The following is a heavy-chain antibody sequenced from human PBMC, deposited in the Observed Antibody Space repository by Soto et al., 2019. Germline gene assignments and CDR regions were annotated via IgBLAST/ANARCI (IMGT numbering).Heavy chain of an antibody. D-gene: IGHD2-2*01. CDR3: ARDWGDCSSTSCYLYGMDV. J-gene: IGHJ6*02. CDR2: IDTEGGII. CDR1: GLIFSNYK. Sequence: GGSLRLSCAASGLIFSNYKMHWVRQAPGKGLVWVSRIDTEGGIIDYADSVKGRFTVSRDNAKNTLYLQMNSLRAEDTAVYYCARDWGDCSSTSCYLYGMDVWGQGTTVTSP. V-gene: IGHV3-74*01.